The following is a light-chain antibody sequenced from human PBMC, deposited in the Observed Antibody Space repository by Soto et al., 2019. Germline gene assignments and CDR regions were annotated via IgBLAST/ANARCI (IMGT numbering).Light chain of an antibody. CDR3: QQSYNVPRT. V-gene: IGKV1-39*01. CDR1: QSVTNY. CDR2: AAS. Sequence: DIQMTQSPSSLSASVGDRVTITCRASQSVTNYLNWYQQKPGKAPTLLIYAASTLHTGVPSRFSASGSGTDFTLTISSLQPEDFGTYYCQQSYNVPRTFGQGTRLEI. J-gene: IGKJ5*01.